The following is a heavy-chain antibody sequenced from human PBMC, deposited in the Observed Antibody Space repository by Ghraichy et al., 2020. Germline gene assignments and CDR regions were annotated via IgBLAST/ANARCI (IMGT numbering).Heavy chain of an antibody. J-gene: IGHJ4*02. D-gene: IGHD5-12*01. V-gene: IGHV3-30*04. CDR1: GFTFSSYS. Sequence: GGSLRLSCAASGFTFSSYSMYWVRQAPGKGLEWVAVISYDGSNEYYADSVKGRFTISRDNSKNTLYLQMNSLRAEDTAVYYCARVISGIWGQGTLVTVSS. CDR3: ARVISGI. CDR2: ISYDGSNE.